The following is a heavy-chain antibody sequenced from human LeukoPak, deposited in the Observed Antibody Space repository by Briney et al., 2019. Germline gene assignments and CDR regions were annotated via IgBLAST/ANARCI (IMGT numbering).Heavy chain of an antibody. D-gene: IGHD2-2*01. V-gene: IGHV1-18*01. CDR2: ISAYNGNT. Sequence: ASVKLSFKASGYTFTSYAISRVRQAPAQGLELMYCISAYNGNTNYAQKIQGRVTMTTDTSTSTAYMELRSLRSDDTAVYYCARDLVVVVPAAMSHYYYYGMDVWGQGTTVTVSS. J-gene: IGHJ6*02. CDR3: ARDLVVVVPAAMSHYYYYGMDV. CDR1: GYTFTSYA.